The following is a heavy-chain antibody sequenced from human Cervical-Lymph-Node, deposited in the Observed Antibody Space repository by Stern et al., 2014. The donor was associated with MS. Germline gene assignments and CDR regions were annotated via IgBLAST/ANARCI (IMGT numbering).Heavy chain of an antibody. CDR3: ARSRTGFSSIWAN. CDR2: ISTGNGNS. CDR1: GYTFTSYG. V-gene: IGHV1-18*01. Sequence: QVQLVESGAEVKKPGASVKVSCKGSGYTFTSYGISWVRQAPGQGLEWMGWISTGNGNSNYAQKFQGRVAMTTDTSTTTVYMELRNLRSDDTAFYYCARSRTGFSSIWANWGQGTLVTVSS. D-gene: IGHD6-13*01. J-gene: IGHJ4*02.